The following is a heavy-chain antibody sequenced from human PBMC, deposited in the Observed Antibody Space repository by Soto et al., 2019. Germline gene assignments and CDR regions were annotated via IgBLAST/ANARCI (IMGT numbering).Heavy chain of an antibody. J-gene: IGHJ4*02. V-gene: IGHV4-34*01. Sequence: SETLSLTCAVYGGSFSGYYWSWIRQPPGKGLEWIGEINHSGSTNYNPSLKSRVTISVDTSKNQFSLKLSSVTAADTAVYYCARRYAGNFEYWGQGTLVTVS. D-gene: IGHD2-8*01. CDR1: GGSFSGYY. CDR3: ARRYAGNFEY. CDR2: INHSGST.